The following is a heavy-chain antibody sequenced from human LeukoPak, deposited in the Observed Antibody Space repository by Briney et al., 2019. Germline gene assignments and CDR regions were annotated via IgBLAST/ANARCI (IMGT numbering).Heavy chain of an antibody. J-gene: IGHJ4*02. V-gene: IGHV4-34*01. CDR2: INHSGST. CDR1: GGSFSGYY. D-gene: IGHD3-16*01. CDR3: ASSDQGGNFDY. Sequence: PSETLSLTCAVYGGSFSGYYWSWIRQPPGKGLEWIGEINHSGSTNYNPSLKSRVTISVDTSKNQFSLKLSSVTAADTAVYYCASSDQGGNFDYWGQGTLVTVSS.